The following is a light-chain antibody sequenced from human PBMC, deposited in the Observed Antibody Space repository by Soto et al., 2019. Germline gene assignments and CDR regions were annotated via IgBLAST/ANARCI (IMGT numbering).Light chain of an antibody. CDR1: SIGSKS. V-gene: IGLV3-21*01. CDR3: QGWDSSGDDHVV. CDR2: YDD. Sequence: SYELTQPPSASVAPGKTARISCGGSSIGSKSVHWYQQRPGQAPVVVIYYDDERPSGIPERFSGSNFGNTATLIISRVEAGDEADYYCQGWDSSGDDHVVFGGGTKLTVL. J-gene: IGLJ2*01.